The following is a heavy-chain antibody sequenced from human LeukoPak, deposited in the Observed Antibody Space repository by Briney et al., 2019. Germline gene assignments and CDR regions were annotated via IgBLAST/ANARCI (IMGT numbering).Heavy chain of an antibody. D-gene: IGHD3/OR15-3a*01. V-gene: IGHV4-34*01. CDR2: INHSGST. CDR1: GGSFSGYY. Sequence: KPSETLSLTCAVYGGSFSGYYWSWIRQPPGKGLEWIGEINHSGSTNYNPSLKSRVTISVDTSKNQFSLKLSSVTAADTAVYYCARGGPWTVGFDYWGQGTLVTVSS. J-gene: IGHJ4*02. CDR3: ARGGPWTVGFDY.